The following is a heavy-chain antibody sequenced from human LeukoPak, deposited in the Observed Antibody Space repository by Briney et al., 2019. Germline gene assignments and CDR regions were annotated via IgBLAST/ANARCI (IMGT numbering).Heavy chain of an antibody. CDR3: AKGYGGGYFDY. Sequence: GGSLRLSCAASGFTFSNYAMSWVRQAPGKGLEWVSTISGSGGSTYYADSVKGRFTTSRDNSKSTLYLQMNSLRAEDTAVYYCAKGYGGGYFDYWGQGTLVTVSS. CDR1: GFTFSNYA. J-gene: IGHJ4*02. CDR2: ISGSGGST. D-gene: IGHD4/OR15-4a*01. V-gene: IGHV3-23*01.